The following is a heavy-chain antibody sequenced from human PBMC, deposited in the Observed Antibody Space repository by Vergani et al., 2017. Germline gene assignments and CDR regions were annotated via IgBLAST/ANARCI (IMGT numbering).Heavy chain of an antibody. CDR1: GDSISRSHYY. Sequence: QLQLQESGPGLVKPSETLSLSCRVSGDSISRSHYYWGFIRQPPGKGLEWIGSISSSGSPYYNPTLKSRLAFSVDTAKNLFSLRLESVTATGTGMYLCARPVGPSAIAGGYHVWGQGTMVTVS. CDR3: ARPVGPSAIAGGYHV. CDR2: ISSSGSP. V-gene: IGHV4-39*02. J-gene: IGHJ3*01. D-gene: IGHD3-22*01.